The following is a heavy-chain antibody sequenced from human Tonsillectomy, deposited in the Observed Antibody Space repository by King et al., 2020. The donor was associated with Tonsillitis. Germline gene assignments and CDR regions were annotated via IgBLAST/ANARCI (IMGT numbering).Heavy chain of an antibody. CDR1: GYTFTGYY. CDR3: ARLSITIFGVVTSRDWFDP. J-gene: IGHJ5*02. Sequence: QLVQSGAEVKKPGASVKVSCKTFGYTFTGYYMHWVRQAPGQGLEWMGWINPNSGDTNYAQKFQGRVTMTRDTSISTAYMDLSRLRSDDTAVYYCARLSITIFGVVTSRDWFDPWGQGTLVTVSS. CDR2: INPNSGDT. D-gene: IGHD3-3*01. V-gene: IGHV1-2*02.